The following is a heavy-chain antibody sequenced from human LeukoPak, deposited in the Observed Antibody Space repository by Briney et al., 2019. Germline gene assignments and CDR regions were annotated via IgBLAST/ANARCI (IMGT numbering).Heavy chain of an antibody. CDR2: IKQDGSEK. CDR1: RFTFSSYW. J-gene: IGHJ4*02. V-gene: IGHV3-7*01. CDR3: ARDSPAYFDY. Sequence: PGGSLRLSCAASRFTFSSYWMSWVRQAPGKGLEWVANIKQDGSEKYYVDSVKGRFTISRDNAKNSLYLQMNSLRAEDTAVYYCARDSPAYFDYWGQGTLVTVSS.